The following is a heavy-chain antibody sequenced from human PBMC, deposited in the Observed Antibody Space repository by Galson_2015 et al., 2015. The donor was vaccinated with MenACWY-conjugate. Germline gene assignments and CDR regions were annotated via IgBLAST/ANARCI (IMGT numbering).Heavy chain of an antibody. CDR3: ARHRQSSNWYGGAFDI. J-gene: IGHJ3*02. Sequence: SVKVSCKASGYTFTTYAMHWVRQAPGERLEWMGWINAGNGDTKYSQKFQDRVTITRDTSANTAYLELSSLRSEDTAVYYCARHRQSSNWYGGAFDIWGQGTTVTVSS. CDR2: INAGNGDT. V-gene: IGHV1-3*01. D-gene: IGHD6-13*01. CDR1: GYTFTTYA.